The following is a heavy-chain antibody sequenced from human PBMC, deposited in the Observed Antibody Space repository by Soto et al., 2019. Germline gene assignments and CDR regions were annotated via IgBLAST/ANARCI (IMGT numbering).Heavy chain of an antibody. CDR1: GFTFSSYG. Sequence: QVQLVESGGGVVQPGRSLRLSCAASGFTFSSYGMHWVRQAPGKGLEGVAVIWYDGSNKYYADSVKGRFTISRDNSKNTLYLQMNSLRAEDTAVYYCARENSGSYAHWGQGTLVTVSS. J-gene: IGHJ4*02. CDR3: ARENSGSYAH. V-gene: IGHV3-33*01. D-gene: IGHD1-26*01. CDR2: IWYDGSNK.